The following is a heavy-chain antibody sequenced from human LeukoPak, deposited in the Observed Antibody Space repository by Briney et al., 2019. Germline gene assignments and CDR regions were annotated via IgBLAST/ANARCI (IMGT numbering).Heavy chain of an antibody. CDR1: GFTFSSYW. V-gene: IGHV3-7*01. J-gene: IGHJ4*02. D-gene: IGHD1-1*01. CDR3: ARSTTNLDH. Sequence: GGSLRLSCAASGFTFSSYWMSWVRQAPGKGLEWVANIRQDGDEKYVDSVKGRFTISRDNANNSLYLQMNSLRVDDTAVYYCARSTTNLDHWGQGTLLTVSS. CDR2: IRQDGDEK.